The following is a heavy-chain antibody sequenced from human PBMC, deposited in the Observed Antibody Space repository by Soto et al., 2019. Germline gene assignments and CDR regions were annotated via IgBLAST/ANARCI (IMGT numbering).Heavy chain of an antibody. J-gene: IGHJ4*02. V-gene: IGHV4-34*01. Sequence: SETLSLTCAVYGGSLSGYYWSWIRQPPGKALEWIGEFNHSGDTNYNPSLKSRVTISVDTSKNQLFLNLSSVTAADTAMYYCARTNVSRRNIAGAAEFWGQGTLVTVSS. CDR3: ARTNVSRRNIAGAAEF. CDR1: GGSLSGYY. D-gene: IGHD1-26*01. CDR2: FNHSGDT.